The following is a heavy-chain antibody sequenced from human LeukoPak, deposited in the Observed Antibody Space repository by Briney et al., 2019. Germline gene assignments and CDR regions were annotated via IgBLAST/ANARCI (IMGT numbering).Heavy chain of an antibody. CDR3: ARARYSAAPDY. Sequence: SQTLSLTCNVSGGSVSSGHYYWSWLRQPAGEGLEWIGRIYTTGSTDYTSSLRRRVTISVDTSKNQISLKLRSVTAADTAVYFCARARYSAAPDYCGQGTLVTVSS. J-gene: IGHJ4*02. V-gene: IGHV4-61*02. CDR1: GGSVSSGHYY. D-gene: IGHD1-26*01. CDR2: IYTTGST.